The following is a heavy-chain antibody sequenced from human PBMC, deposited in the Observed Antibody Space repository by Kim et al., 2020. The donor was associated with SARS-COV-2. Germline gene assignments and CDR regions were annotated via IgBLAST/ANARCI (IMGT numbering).Heavy chain of an antibody. J-gene: IGHJ6*03. V-gene: IGHV4-39*01. CDR1: GGSISSSGYY. CDR3: ARHYPGAPRYMDV. D-gene: IGHD3-10*01. CDR2: VSYVGSS. Sequence: SETLSLTCTVSGGSISSSGYYWGWIRQPPGQGLEWIGSVSYVGSSFYNSSLKSRVTISVDTSKTQFSLKLSSVTAAATAMYYCARHYPGAPRYMDVWGKGATVTVSS.